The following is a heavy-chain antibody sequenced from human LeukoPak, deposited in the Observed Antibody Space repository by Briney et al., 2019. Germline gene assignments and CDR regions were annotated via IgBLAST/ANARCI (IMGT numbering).Heavy chain of an antibody. Sequence: GASVKVSCKASGYTFTSYGISWVRQAPGQGLEWMGWISAYNGNTNYAQKLQGRVTMTTDTSTSTAYMGLRSLRSDDTAVYYCARDYYDSSGYYWDFDYWGQGTLVTVSS. CDR2: ISAYNGNT. J-gene: IGHJ4*02. V-gene: IGHV1-18*01. CDR1: GYTFTSYG. CDR3: ARDYYDSSGYYWDFDY. D-gene: IGHD3-22*01.